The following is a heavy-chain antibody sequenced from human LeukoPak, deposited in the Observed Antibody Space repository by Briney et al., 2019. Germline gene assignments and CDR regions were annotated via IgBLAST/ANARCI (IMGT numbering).Heavy chain of an antibody. Sequence: SGPVLVKPTETLTLTCTVSGFSLSNARMGVSWIRQPPGKALEWLALIYWNDDKRYSPSLKSRLTITKDTSKNQVVLTMTNMDPVDTATYYCAHSPDYDYVWGSYRFVRAFDYWGQGTLVTVSS. CDR2: IYWNDDK. CDR1: GFSLSNARMG. V-gene: IGHV2-5*01. D-gene: IGHD3-16*02. J-gene: IGHJ4*02. CDR3: AHSPDYDYVWGSYRFVRAFDY.